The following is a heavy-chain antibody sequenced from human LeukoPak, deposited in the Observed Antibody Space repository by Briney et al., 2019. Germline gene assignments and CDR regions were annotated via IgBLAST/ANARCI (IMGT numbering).Heavy chain of an antibody. Sequence: ASVKVSCKASGYTFTSNYIHWVRQAPGQGLEWMGMIYPRDGSTSYAQKFQGRVTITADESTSTAYMELSSLRSEDTAVYYCARSYYYDSSGWGYGMDVWGQGTTVTVSS. V-gene: IGHV1-46*01. CDR3: ARSYYYDSSGWGYGMDV. J-gene: IGHJ6*02. CDR1: GYTFTSNY. D-gene: IGHD3-22*01. CDR2: IYPRDGST.